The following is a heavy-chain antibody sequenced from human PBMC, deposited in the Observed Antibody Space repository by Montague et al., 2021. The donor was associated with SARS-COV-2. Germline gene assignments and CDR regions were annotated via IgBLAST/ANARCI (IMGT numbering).Heavy chain of an antibody. Sequence: PALVKPTQTLTLTCTFSGFSLSTSGMCVSWIRQPPGKALEWLALIDWDDDKYYSTSLKTRLTISKDTSKNQVVLTMTNMDPGDTATYYCARIWGATRGDAVDIRGQGTMVTVSS. V-gene: IGHV2-70*01. CDR3: ARIWGATRGDAVDI. D-gene: IGHD1-26*01. CDR2: IDWDDDK. J-gene: IGHJ3*02. CDR1: GFSLSTSGMC.